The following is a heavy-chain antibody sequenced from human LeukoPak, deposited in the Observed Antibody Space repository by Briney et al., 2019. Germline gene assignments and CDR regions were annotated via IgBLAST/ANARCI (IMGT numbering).Heavy chain of an antibody. CDR3: ATSPFSYCSGGSCYQRAYYFDY. Sequence: SVKVSCKASGGTFSSFAISWVRQAPGQGLEWMGGIIPIFGTANYAQKFQGRVTITADESTSTAYMELSSLRSEDTAVYYCATSPFSYCSGGSCYQRAYYFDYWGQGTLVTVSS. J-gene: IGHJ4*02. CDR2: IIPIFGTA. CDR1: GGTFSSFA. D-gene: IGHD2-15*01. V-gene: IGHV1-69*13.